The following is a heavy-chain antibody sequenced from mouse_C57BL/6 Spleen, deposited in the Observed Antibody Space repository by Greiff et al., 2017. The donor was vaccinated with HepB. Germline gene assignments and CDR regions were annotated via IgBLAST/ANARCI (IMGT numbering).Heavy chain of an antibody. D-gene: IGHD4-1*01. CDR1: GYTFTSYG. CDR3: ARRVELGYYFDY. Sequence: QVQLQQSGAELARPGASVKLSCKASGYTFTSYGISWVKQRTGQGLEWIGEIYPRSGNTYYNEKFKGKATLTADKSSSTAYMELRSLTSEDSAVYVCARRVELGYYFDYWGQGTTLTVSS. CDR2: IYPRSGNT. J-gene: IGHJ2*01. V-gene: IGHV1-81*01.